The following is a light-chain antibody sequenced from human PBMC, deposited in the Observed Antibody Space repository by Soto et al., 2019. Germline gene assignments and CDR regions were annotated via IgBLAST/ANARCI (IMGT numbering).Light chain of an antibody. CDR3: QVWDSSSYV. CDR2: RDS. Sequence: SSELTQPLSVSVALGQTARITCGGNNIGSKNVHWYQQKPGQAPVLVMYRDSNRPSGIPERFSGANSGDTATLTIRRAQAGEEADYDCQVWDSSSYVFGTGTKLTVL. J-gene: IGLJ1*01. V-gene: IGLV3-9*01. CDR1: NIGSKN.